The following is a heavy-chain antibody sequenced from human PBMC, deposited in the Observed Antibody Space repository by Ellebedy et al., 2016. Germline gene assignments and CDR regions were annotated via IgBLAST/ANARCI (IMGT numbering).Heavy chain of an antibody. V-gene: IGHV4-59*12. Sequence: SETLSLTXTVSGGSISSYYWSWIRQPPGKGLEWIGYIYYSGSTYYNPSLKSRVTISVDTSKNQFSLKLSSVTAADTAVYYCARGEGCSSTSCYYNVFSWDYWGQGTLVTVSS. J-gene: IGHJ4*02. CDR3: ARGEGCSSTSCYYNVFSWDY. D-gene: IGHD2-2*01. CDR2: IYYSGST. CDR1: GGSISSYY.